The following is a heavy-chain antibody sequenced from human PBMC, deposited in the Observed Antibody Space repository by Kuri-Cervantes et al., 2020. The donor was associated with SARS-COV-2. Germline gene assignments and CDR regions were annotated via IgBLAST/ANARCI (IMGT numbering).Heavy chain of an antibody. Sequence: SETLSLTCTVSGGSVSSGSYYWSWIRQPPGKGLEWIGYIYYSGSTNYNPSLKSRVTISVDTSKNQFSLKLSSVTVADTAVYYCARVSTNLYYYYGMDVWGQGTTVTVSS. CDR2: IYYSGST. J-gene: IGHJ6*02. CDR1: GGSVSSGSYY. V-gene: IGHV4-61*01. D-gene: IGHD2-2*01. CDR3: ARVSTNLYYYYGMDV.